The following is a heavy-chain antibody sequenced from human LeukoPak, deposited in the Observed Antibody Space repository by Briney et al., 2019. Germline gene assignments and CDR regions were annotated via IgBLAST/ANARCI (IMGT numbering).Heavy chain of an antibody. CDR2: FSYSGST. CDR3: ARAGYSYGPDY. Sequence: SETLSLTCTVSGGSISSYYWSWIRQPPGKGLEWIGYFSYSGSTNYNPSLKSRVTISVDTSKNQFPLKLSSVTAADTAVYYCARAGYSYGPDYWGQGTLVTVSS. J-gene: IGHJ4*02. V-gene: IGHV4-59*01. D-gene: IGHD5-18*01. CDR1: GGSISSYY.